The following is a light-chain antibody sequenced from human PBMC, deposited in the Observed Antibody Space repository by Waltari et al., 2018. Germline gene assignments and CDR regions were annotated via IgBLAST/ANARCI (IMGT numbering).Light chain of an antibody. CDR2: SAY. J-gene: IGKJ3*01. CDR1: QSSSSH. Sequence: AVTSRITITCRASQSSSSHLNWYQHKSGKAPKLLIYSAYSLQSGVPSRFSGSGSGTDFTLTISSLQPEDLATYYCQQSYSAPHFGPGTKVDI. V-gene: IGKV1-39*01. CDR3: QQSYSAPH.